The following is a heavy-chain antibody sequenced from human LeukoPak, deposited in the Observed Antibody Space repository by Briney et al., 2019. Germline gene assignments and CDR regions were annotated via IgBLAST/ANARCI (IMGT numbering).Heavy chain of an antibody. CDR2: ISATGGST. CDR3: AKDSGTYYKAFDY. CDR1: GFTFSSYA. V-gene: IGHV3-23*01. Sequence: GGSLRLSCAASGFTFSSYAMTWVRQAPGKGLEWVSTISATGGSTYYADSVKGRLTISRDNSKNTLYLQMNSLRAEGTAVYSCAKDSGTYYKAFDYWGQGTLVTVSS. J-gene: IGHJ4*02. D-gene: IGHD1-26*01.